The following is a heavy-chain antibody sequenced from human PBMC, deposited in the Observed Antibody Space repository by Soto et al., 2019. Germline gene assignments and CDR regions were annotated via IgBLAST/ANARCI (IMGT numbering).Heavy chain of an antibody. J-gene: IGHJ4*02. CDR1: GGSIRSGGYR. V-gene: IGHV4-31*03. CDR3: ARGDYYDSSGYEF. CDR2: IHYSGTT. Sequence: QVQLQESGPGLVKSSQTLYLTCTVSGGSIRSGGYRWSWIRQHPGKGLEWIGFIHYSGTTKYNPSLKSRVSISMDKSNNQFSLELSSVTAADTAVYYCARGDYYDSSGYEFWGQGILVNVSS. D-gene: IGHD3-22*01.